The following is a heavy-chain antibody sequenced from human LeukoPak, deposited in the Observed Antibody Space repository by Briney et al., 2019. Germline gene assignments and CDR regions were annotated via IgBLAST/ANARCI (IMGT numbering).Heavy chain of an antibody. Sequence: GGSLRLSCAASGFIFSTYSMNWVRQAPGKGLEWVSAISGSGDNTYYADSVKGRFTISRDKSMNTLYLQMNSLRDEDTAVYYCAKGLRGPAAGTDYFDYWGQGTLVTVSS. CDR3: AKGLRGPAAGTDYFDY. CDR2: ISGSGDNT. CDR1: GFIFSTYS. V-gene: IGHV3-23*01. D-gene: IGHD6-13*01. J-gene: IGHJ4*02.